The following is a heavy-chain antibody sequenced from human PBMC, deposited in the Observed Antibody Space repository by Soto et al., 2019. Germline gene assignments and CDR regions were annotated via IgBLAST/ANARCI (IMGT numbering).Heavy chain of an antibody. Sequence: SVKVSCKASGGTFSSYAISWVRQAPGQGLEWMGGIIPIFGTANYAQKFQGRVTITADESTSTAYMELSSLRSEDTAVYYCARESKIAAAGIGYYFDYWGQGTLVTVSS. J-gene: IGHJ4*02. V-gene: IGHV1-69*13. CDR2: IIPIFGTA. CDR1: GGTFSSYA. CDR3: ARESKIAAAGIGYYFDY. D-gene: IGHD6-13*01.